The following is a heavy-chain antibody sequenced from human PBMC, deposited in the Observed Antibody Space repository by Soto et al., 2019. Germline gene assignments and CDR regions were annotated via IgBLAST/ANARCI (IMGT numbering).Heavy chain of an antibody. V-gene: IGHV4-59*08. CDR1: GGSISSYY. D-gene: IGHD3-3*02. CDR2: IYYSGST. J-gene: IGHJ4*02. Sequence: SETLSLTCTVSGGSISSYYSSWIRQPPGKGLEWIGYIYYSGSTNYNPSLKSRVTISVDTSKNQFSLKLSSVTAADTAVYYCARLPSRHLVDYWGQGTLVTVSS. CDR3: ARLPSRHLVDY.